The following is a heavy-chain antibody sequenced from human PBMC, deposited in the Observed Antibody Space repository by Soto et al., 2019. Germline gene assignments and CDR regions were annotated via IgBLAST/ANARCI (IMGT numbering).Heavy chain of an antibody. V-gene: IGHV4-39*07. J-gene: IGHJ4*02. CDR1: GGTIRSISYC. Sequence: PSLIHRLTCTVAGGTIRSISYCWSCIRQPPGRGLEWIGEINHSGSSYYNPSLKSRVTISVDTSKNQFSLKLTSVTAADAAVYYCARDKITGLFDYWVQGTLVIVS. D-gene: IGHD2-8*02. CDR3: ARDKITGLFDY. CDR2: INHSGSS.